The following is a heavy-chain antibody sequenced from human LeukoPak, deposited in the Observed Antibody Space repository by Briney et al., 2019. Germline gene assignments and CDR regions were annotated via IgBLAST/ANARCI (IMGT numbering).Heavy chain of an antibody. CDR1: GFTFSSYA. Sequence: GGSLRLSCAASGFTFSSYAMSWVRQAPGKRLEWVSAISGSGGSTYYADSVKGRFTISRDNSKNTLYLQMNSLRAEDTAVYYCAKSVLSIGCYADYWGQGTLVTVSS. CDR3: AKSVLSIGCYADY. D-gene: IGHD2-15*01. CDR2: ISGSGGST. V-gene: IGHV3-23*01. J-gene: IGHJ4*02.